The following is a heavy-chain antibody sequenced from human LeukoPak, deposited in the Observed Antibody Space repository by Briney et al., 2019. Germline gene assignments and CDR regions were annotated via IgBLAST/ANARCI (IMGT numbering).Heavy chain of an antibody. Sequence: ASVKVSCKASGYTFTSYYMHWVRQAPGQGLEWLGIINPSGGSTSYAQKFQGRVTMTRDTSTSTVYMELSSLRSEDTAVYYCARAGYPSSSRKKYFDYWGQGTLVTVSS. CDR1: GYTFTSYY. CDR3: ARAGYPSSSRKKYFDY. J-gene: IGHJ4*02. CDR2: INPSGGST. V-gene: IGHV1-46*01. D-gene: IGHD6-13*01.